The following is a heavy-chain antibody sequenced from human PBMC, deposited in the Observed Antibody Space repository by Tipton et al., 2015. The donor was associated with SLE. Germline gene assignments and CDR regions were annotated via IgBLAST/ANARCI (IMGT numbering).Heavy chain of an antibody. CDR3: ARIFRYDVWENSREFGYFDA. CDR2: IFHRGST. Sequence: TLSLTCAVSGASIGRSNWWCWVRQPPGKGLEWIGEIFHRGSTNYNPSLKSRVTISVDNTKNQISLRLSPVTAADTAVYYCARIFRYDVWENSREFGYFDAWGQGALVSVSS. CDR1: GASIGRSNW. D-gene: IGHD3/OR15-3a*01. J-gene: IGHJ4*02. V-gene: IGHV4-4*02.